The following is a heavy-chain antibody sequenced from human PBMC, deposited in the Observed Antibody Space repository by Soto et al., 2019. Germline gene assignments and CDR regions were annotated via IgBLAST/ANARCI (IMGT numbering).Heavy chain of an antibody. CDR2: ISGTGRST. V-gene: IGHV3-23*01. Sequence: GGSLRLPCEASGFTFINCAISYSRHAPGKGLEWVSGISGTGRSTFYADSVKDRFTISRDNSKNTVYLQMSSLRAEDTAVYFCAKGNTSGWYFFDYWGQGTPVTVSS. J-gene: IGHJ4*02. D-gene: IGHD6-19*01. CDR1: GFTFINCA. CDR3: AKGNTSGWYFFDY.